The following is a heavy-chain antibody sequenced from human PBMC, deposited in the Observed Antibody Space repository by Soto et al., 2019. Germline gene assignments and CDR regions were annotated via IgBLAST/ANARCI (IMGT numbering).Heavy chain of an antibody. J-gene: IGHJ4*02. Sequence: EVQLVESGGGLVQPGGSLRLSCAASGFTFSSYWMSWVRQAPGKGLEWVANIKQDGSEKYYVDSVKGRFTISRDNAKNSLYLQMNSLGAEDTAVYYCARGLPFGVAANFDYFDYWGQGTLVTVSS. D-gene: IGHD2-15*01. CDR2: IKQDGSEK. V-gene: IGHV3-7*01. CDR3: ARGLPFGVAANFDYFDY. CDR1: GFTFSSYW.